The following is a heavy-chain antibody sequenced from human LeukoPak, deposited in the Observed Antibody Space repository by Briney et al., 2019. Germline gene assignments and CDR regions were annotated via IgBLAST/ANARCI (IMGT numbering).Heavy chain of an antibody. V-gene: IGHV3-7*01. D-gene: IGHD4-17*01. Sequence: GGSLRLSCAASGFTFSNYWMSWVRQAPGKGLEWVAYIKQDGSETYYVDSVKGRFTISRDNTQHSLYLQMNSLSVEDTAVYYCARQMTNRAFDIWGQGTMVTVSS. CDR2: IKQDGSET. CDR3: ARQMTNRAFDI. CDR1: GFTFSNYW. J-gene: IGHJ3*02.